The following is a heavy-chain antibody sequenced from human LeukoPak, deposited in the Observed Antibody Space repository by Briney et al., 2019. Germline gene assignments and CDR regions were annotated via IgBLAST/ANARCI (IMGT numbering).Heavy chain of an antibody. D-gene: IGHD2-2*01. V-gene: IGHV3-21*01. CDR2: ISRSGGSI. CDR3: ARSLKVSAALDVFDI. J-gene: IGHJ3*02. Sequence: GGSLSLSCAASEFTFSSHSMNWVRQAPGKGLEWVSSISRSGGSIYYADSLKGRFTISRDNAKNSLYLQMNSLRAEDTAVYFCARSLKVSAALDVFDIWGQGTMVTVSS. CDR1: EFTFSSHS.